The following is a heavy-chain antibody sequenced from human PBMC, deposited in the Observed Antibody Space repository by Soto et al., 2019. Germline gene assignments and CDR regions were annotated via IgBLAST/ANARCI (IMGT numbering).Heavy chain of an antibody. Sequence: QITLKESGPTLVKPTQTLTLTCTFSGFSLSTSGVGVGWIRQPPGKALEWLALIYWDDDKRYSPSLKSRLTITKDTSKNQVVLTMTNMDPVDTATYYCAHRRVDYGGNRGAFDIWGQGTMVTVSS. D-gene: IGHD4-17*01. V-gene: IGHV2-5*02. CDR1: GFSLSTSGVG. CDR3: AHRRVDYGGNRGAFDI. J-gene: IGHJ3*02. CDR2: IYWDDDK.